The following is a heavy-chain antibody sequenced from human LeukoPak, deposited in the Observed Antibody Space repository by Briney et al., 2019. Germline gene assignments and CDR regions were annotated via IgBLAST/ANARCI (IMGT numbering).Heavy chain of an antibody. D-gene: IGHD2-21*01. CDR2: IYSGGST. Sequence: PGGSLRLSCAASGFTVSSNYMSWVRQAPGKGLEWVSVIYSGGSTYYADSVKGRFTISRDNSKNTVSLHMNSLRAEDSAIYRCARAYDKAYDYWGQGTLVTVSS. CDR1: GFTVSSNY. J-gene: IGHJ4*02. V-gene: IGHV3-53*01. CDR3: ARAYDKAYDY.